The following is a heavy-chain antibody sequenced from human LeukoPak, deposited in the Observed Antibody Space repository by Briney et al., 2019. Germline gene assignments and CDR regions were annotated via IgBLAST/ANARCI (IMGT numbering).Heavy chain of an antibody. CDR1: GYTFTSYG. CDR2: ISAYNGNT. J-gene: IGHJ6*02. CDR3: ARVKWYYGSGSYYIDYYYYYGMDV. V-gene: IGHV1-18*01. D-gene: IGHD3-10*01. Sequence: ASVKVSCKASGYTFTSYGISWVRQAPGQGLEWMGWISAYNGNTNYAQKLQGRVTMTTDTSTSTAYMELRSLRSDDTAVYYCARVKWYYGSGSYYIDYYYYYGMDVWGQGTTVTVSS.